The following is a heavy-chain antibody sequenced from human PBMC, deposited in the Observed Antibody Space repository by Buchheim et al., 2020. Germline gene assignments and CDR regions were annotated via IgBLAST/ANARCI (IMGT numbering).Heavy chain of an antibody. Sequence: EVELVESGGALVQPGGSLRLSCVVSGFTFSNYWMSWVRQTPGKGLEWVANIKQDGSEIYYVDSVKGRFTISRDNAKNSLFLQMNSLGAEDTAVYYCARDLEDDLAFDSWGQGTL. CDR2: IKQDGSEI. D-gene: IGHD3-3*01. CDR1: GFTFSNYW. J-gene: IGHJ4*02. CDR3: ARDLEDDLAFDS. V-gene: IGHV3-7*01.